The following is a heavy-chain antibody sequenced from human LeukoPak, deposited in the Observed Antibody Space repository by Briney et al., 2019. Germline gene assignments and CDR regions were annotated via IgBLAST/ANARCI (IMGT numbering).Heavy chain of an antibody. Sequence: ASVKVSCKASGYTFTGYYMHWVRQAPGQGLEWMGWINPNSGGTNYAQKFQGRVTMTRDTSISTAYMELRSLRSDDTAVYYCARLLGAYDFWSGYYPNNWFDPWGQGTLVTVSS. CDR3: ARLLGAYDFWSGYYPNNWFDP. CDR1: GYTFTGYY. V-gene: IGHV1-2*02. CDR2: INPNSGGT. J-gene: IGHJ5*02. D-gene: IGHD3-3*01.